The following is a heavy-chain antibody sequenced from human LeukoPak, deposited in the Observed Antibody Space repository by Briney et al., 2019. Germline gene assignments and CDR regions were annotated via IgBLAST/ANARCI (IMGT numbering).Heavy chain of an antibody. V-gene: IGHV3-9*01. D-gene: IGHD3-3*01. CDR3: AKDSKTYYDFWSGYYGIDY. J-gene: IGHJ4*02. CDR2: ISWNSGSI. CDR1: GFTFDDYA. Sequence: GGSLRLSCAASGFTFDDYAMHWVRQAPGKGLEWVSGISWNSGSIGCADSVKGRFTISRDNAKNSLYLQMNSLRAEDTALYYCAKDSKTYYDFWSGYYGIDYWGQGTLVTVSS.